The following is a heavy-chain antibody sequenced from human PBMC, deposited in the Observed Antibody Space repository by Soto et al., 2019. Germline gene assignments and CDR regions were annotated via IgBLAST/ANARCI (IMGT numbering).Heavy chain of an antibody. J-gene: IGHJ5*02. D-gene: IGHD2-15*01. CDR1: GYTFTGYY. Sequence: ASVKVSCKASGYTFTGYYMHWVRQAPGQGLEWMGWINPNSGGTNYAQKFQGRVTMTRDTSISTAHMELSRLRSDDTAVYYCARATCGGSCYWFDPWGQGTLVTVSS. CDR2: INPNSGGT. CDR3: ARATCGGSCYWFDP. V-gene: IGHV1-2*02.